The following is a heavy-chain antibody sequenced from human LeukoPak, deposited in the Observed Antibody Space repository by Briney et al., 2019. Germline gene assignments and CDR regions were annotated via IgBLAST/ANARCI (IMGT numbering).Heavy chain of an antibody. CDR1: EFTLSIYS. CDR3: ARGLGAYCSGGSCTFYN. V-gene: IGHV3-21*06. CDR2: ISSSSSYI. Sequence: GGSLRLSCSASEFTLSIYSMNWVRHSPGKGLEWVSSISSSSSYIYYADSVKGRFTISRGNAKNRLYLQMNSLRAEDTAVYYCARGLGAYCSGGSCTFYNWGQGTLVTVSS. D-gene: IGHD2-15*01. J-gene: IGHJ4*02.